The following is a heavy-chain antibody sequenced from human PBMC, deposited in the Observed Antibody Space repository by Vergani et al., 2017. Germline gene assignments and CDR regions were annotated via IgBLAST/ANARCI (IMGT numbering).Heavy chain of an antibody. V-gene: IGHV1-69*01. CDR2: IIPIFGTA. CDR1: GGTFSSYA. J-gene: IGHJ5*02. D-gene: IGHD1-26*01. Sequence: QVQLVQSGAEVKKPGSSVKVSCKASGGTFSSYAISWVRQAPGQGLEWMGGIIPIFGTANYAQKFQGRVTITADESTSTAYMGLSSLRSEDTAGYYCARGLSYSGNEGWWFDPWGQGTLVTVSS. CDR3: ARGLSYSGNEGWWFDP.